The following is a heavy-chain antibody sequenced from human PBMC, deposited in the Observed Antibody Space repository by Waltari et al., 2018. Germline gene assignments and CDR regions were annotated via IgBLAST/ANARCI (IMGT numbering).Heavy chain of an antibody. Sequence: QVQLVESGGGVVQPGGSLRLSCAASGFTFSSYGLHWVRQAPAKGLEWVAFIRYDGSNKYYADSVKGRFTISRDNSKNTLYLQMNSLRAEDTAVYYCAKDLRRRAVAGSGAFDIWGQGTMVTVSS. D-gene: IGHD6-19*01. V-gene: IGHV3-30*02. J-gene: IGHJ3*02. CDR1: GFTFSSYG. CDR2: IRYDGSNK. CDR3: AKDLRRRAVAGSGAFDI.